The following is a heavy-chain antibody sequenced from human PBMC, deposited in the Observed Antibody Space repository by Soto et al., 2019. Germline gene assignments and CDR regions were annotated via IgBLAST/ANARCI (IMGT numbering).Heavy chain of an antibody. D-gene: IGHD1-1*01. CDR1: GGSVSGGSYF. CDR2: FYYSGST. V-gene: IGHV4-61*01. Sequence: SETLSLTCTVSGGSVSGGSYFWSWVRQPPGKGLEWIGYFYYSGSTKYNPSLESRVTILEDTSKNQFSLKLNSVTAADTAVYYCAREGRMGTFDYWGQGALVTVSS. J-gene: IGHJ4*02. CDR3: AREGRMGTFDY.